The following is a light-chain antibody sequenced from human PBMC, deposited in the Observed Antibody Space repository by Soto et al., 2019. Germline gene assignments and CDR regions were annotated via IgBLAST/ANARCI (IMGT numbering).Light chain of an antibody. V-gene: IGKV1-8*01. CDR2: AAS. Sequence: AIRMTQSPSSLSASTGDRVTITCRASQGISSYLAWYQQKPGKAPKLLIYAASTLQCGVPSRFSVSGSGTDFTLTISCLQSEDFATYSCQQYYSYPPYTFGQGTKLQIK. CDR1: QGISSY. CDR3: QQYYSYPPYT. J-gene: IGKJ2*01.